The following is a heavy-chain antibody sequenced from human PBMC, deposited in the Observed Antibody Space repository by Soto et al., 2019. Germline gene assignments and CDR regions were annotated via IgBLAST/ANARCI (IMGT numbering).Heavy chain of an antibody. Sequence: SETLSLTCTVSGGSISSGDYYWSWIRQPPGKGLEWIGYIYYSGSTYYNPSLKSRVTISVDTSKNQFALKLSSVTAADTAVYYCARDVGDQWLQGYYYYYGMDVWGQGTTVTVSS. D-gene: IGHD6-19*01. CDR3: ARDVGDQWLQGYYYYYGMDV. CDR1: GGSISSGDYY. V-gene: IGHV4-30-4*01. J-gene: IGHJ6*02. CDR2: IYYSGST.